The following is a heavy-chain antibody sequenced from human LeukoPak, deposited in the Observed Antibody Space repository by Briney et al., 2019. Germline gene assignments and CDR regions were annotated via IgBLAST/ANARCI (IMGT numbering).Heavy chain of an antibody. CDR2: IWYDGSKK. J-gene: IGHJ4*02. V-gene: IGHV3-30*02. CDR3: ATAYDFWSGYPNY. CDR1: GFTFSNHG. D-gene: IGHD3-3*01. Sequence: SGGSLRLSCAASGFTFSNHGMYWVRQAPGKGLEWVAIIWYDGSKKYYGDSVKGRFTVSRDNAKNSLYLQMNSLRAEDTALYYCATAYDFWSGYPNYWGQGTLITVSS.